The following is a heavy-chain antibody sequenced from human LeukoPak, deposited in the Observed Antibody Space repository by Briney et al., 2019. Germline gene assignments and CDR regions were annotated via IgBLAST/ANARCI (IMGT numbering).Heavy chain of an antibody. CDR1: GYTFTRYD. V-gene: IGHV1-8*02. Sequence: ASVKVSCKASGYTFTRYDINWVRQATGQGLEWMGWMNPNGGNTGYAHKFQGRVTMTRNTSRSTAYMELSSLRSEDTAVYYCARLAYGRYYYGSGSYYNNDYWGQGTLVTVSS. CDR2: MNPNGGNT. CDR3: ARLAYGRYYYGSGSYYNNDY. J-gene: IGHJ4*02. D-gene: IGHD3-10*01.